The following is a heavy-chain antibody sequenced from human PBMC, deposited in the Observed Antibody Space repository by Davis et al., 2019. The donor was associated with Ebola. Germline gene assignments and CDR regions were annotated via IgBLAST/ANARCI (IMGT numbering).Heavy chain of an antibody. J-gene: IGHJ4*02. CDR3: ARGPLTALDY. Sequence: GESLKISCAASGFTFSSYEMNWVRQAPGKGLEWIAYIGPSGNSFYCADSVKGRFTISRDTARNSVHLQMDSLRAEDTAIYYCARGPLTALDYWGQGTLVTVSS. CDR2: IGPSGNSF. V-gene: IGHV3-48*03. CDR1: GFTFSSYE. D-gene: IGHD3-9*01.